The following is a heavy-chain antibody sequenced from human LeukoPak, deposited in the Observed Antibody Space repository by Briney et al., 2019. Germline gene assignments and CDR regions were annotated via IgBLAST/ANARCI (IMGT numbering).Heavy chain of an antibody. D-gene: IGHD3-10*01. Sequence: PGGSLRLSCAASGFTFSSYSMNWVRQAPGKGLEWVSSISSSGSTIYYADSVKGRFTISRDNAKNSLYLQMNSLRAEDTAVYYCARWPQYYYGSGSPDYWGQGTLVTVSS. CDR1: GFTFSSYS. V-gene: IGHV3-21*04. CDR3: ARWPQYYYGSGSPDY. CDR2: ISSSGSTI. J-gene: IGHJ4*02.